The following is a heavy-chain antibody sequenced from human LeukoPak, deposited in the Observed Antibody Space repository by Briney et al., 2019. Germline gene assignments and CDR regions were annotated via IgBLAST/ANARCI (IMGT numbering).Heavy chain of an antibody. J-gene: IGHJ4*02. CDR1: GFTFSSYS. V-gene: IGHV3-21*01. CDR3: ARAVTFGGVIVSIKVDYFDY. Sequence: GGSLRLSCAASGFTFSSYSMNWVRQAPGKGLEWVSSISSSSSYIYYADSVKGRFTISRDNAKNSLYLQMNSLRAEDTAVYYCARAVTFGGVIVSIKVDYFDYWGQGTLVTVSS. D-gene: IGHD3-16*02. CDR2: ISSSSSYI.